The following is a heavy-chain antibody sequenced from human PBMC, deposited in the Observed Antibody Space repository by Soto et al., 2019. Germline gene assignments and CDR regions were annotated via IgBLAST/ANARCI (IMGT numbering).Heavy chain of an antibody. J-gene: IGHJ1*01. V-gene: IGHV1-69*05. CDR2: IIPIFGTA. D-gene: IGHD2-15*01. Sequence: GASVKVSCKASGGTFSSYAISWVRQAPGQGLEWMGGIIPIFGTANYAQKFQGRVTMTTDTSTSTAYMELRSLRSDDTAVYYCATGYCSGGSCYSAEYFQHWGQGTLVTVSS. CDR3: ATGYCSGGSCYSAEYFQH. CDR1: GGTFSSYA.